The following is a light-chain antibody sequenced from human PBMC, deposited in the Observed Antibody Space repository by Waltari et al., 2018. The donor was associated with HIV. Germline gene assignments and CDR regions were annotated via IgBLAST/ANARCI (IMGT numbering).Light chain of an antibody. CDR1: SYTIGSNT. J-gene: IGLJ2*01. Sequence: QSVLTQPPSASGTPGQRVTISCSGSSYTIGSNTVNWYQQLPGTAPKLLIYSNNQRPSGVPDRFSGSKSGTSASLAISGLQSEDEADYYCAAWDDSLNGPVFGGGTKLTVL. V-gene: IGLV1-44*01. CDR2: SNN. CDR3: AAWDDSLNGPV.